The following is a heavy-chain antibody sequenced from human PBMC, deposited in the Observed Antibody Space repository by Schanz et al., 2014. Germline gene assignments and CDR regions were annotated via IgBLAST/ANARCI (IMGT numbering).Heavy chain of an antibody. Sequence: QVQLVESGGGVVQPGRSLRLSCVASGFTFSSYAMHWVRQAPGKGLEWVSVIAGDGGGPNYVDSVKGRFTISRDNSDNTLYLQMNNLRAEDTAVYYCARPLGPNYYYYGLDVWGQGTTVTVSS. CDR2: IAGDGGGP. J-gene: IGHJ6*02. V-gene: IGHV3-30*04. CDR1: GFTFSSYA. CDR3: ARPLGPNYYYYGLDV.